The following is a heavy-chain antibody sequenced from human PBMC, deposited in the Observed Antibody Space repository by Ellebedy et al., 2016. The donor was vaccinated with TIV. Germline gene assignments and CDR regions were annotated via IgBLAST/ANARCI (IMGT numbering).Heavy chain of an antibody. V-gene: IGHV4-39*01. D-gene: IGHD6-13*01. J-gene: IGHJ6*02. CDR2: LYYSGSA. CDR3: ARGGAAGISDYYYGMDV. Sequence: MPSETLSLTCTVSGASISTFSDFWGWIRQPPGKGLEWIGSLYYSGSAYYNPSLKSRVTISVDRSKNQFSLNVTSVTAADTAVYYCARGGAAGISDYYYGMDVWGQGTTVTVSS. CDR1: GASISTFSDF.